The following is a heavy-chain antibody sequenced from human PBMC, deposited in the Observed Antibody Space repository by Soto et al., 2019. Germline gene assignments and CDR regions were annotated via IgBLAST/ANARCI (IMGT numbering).Heavy chain of an antibody. V-gene: IGHV3-30-3*01. CDR1: GFTFSSYA. CDR3: VRVMSAPSDYSYGMDV. J-gene: IGHJ6*02. CDR2: ISYDGSKT. Sequence: QVQLVESGGGVVQPGRSLRLSCAASGFTFSSYAMHWVRQAPGKGLEWVTIISYDGSKTYYADSVKGRFTISRANSKNTLYLQMDSLGAEDTAVYYCVRVMSAPSDYSYGMDVWGQGTTVTVSS.